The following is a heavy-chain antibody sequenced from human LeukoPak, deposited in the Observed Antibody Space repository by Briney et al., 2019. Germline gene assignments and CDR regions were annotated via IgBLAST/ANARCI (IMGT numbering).Heavy chain of an antibody. D-gene: IGHD2-15*01. Sequence: AGGSLRLSCAASGFTLSSYGMSWVRQARGKGGEWVSLMNGDGSHTNYADSVKGRFTICSDKAKNPVYLQMNSLRAEHTAVYYCARDGSATTPLDHWRQGTLLTVSS. CDR3: ARDGSATTPLDH. CDR2: MNGDGSHT. J-gene: IGHJ4*02. CDR1: GFTLSSYG. V-gene: IGHV3-74*01.